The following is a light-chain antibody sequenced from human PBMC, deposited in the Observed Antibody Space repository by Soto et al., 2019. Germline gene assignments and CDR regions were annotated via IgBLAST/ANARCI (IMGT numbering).Light chain of an antibody. Sequence: DIPMTQSPSTLSASVGDRVTITCRASQSISSWLAWYQQKPGKAPKVLIYKASSLESGVPSRFSGSGSGTEFTLTISSLQPDYFATYYCQQYNSYWTFGQGTKVEIK. J-gene: IGKJ1*01. CDR2: KAS. CDR3: QQYNSYWT. CDR1: QSISSW. V-gene: IGKV1-5*03.